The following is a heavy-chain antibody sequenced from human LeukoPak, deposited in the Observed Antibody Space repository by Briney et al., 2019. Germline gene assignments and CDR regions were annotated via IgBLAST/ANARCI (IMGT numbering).Heavy chain of an antibody. CDR2: IDPNSGGT. Sequence: GASVPVSCRASGYTFTAHYIHWVRQAPGQGLEWMGWIDPNSGGTNYAQKFLGSVTMTGDTSINTAFMELSRLRSDDTAIYYCARGRGTTMVRGVITNYFDLWGRGSLVTVSP. CDR3: ARGRGTTMVRGVITNYFDL. V-gene: IGHV1-2*02. J-gene: IGHJ2*01. CDR1: GYTFTAHY. D-gene: IGHD3-10*01.